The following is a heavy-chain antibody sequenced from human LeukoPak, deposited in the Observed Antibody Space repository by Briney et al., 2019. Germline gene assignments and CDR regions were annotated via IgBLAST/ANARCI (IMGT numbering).Heavy chain of an antibody. CDR1: GDSISSGDYD. CDR2: IYTSGNT. J-gene: IGHJ3*02. V-gene: IGHV4-61*02. Sequence: SETLSLTCTVSGDSISSGDYDWSWIRQPAEKGLEWIGRIYTSGNTNYNPSLNSRVTISVDTSKNQFSLKLTSVTAADTAVYHCARGPYKYDGSGAFDIWGQGTMVTVSS. D-gene: IGHD3-22*01. CDR3: ARGPYKYDGSGAFDI.